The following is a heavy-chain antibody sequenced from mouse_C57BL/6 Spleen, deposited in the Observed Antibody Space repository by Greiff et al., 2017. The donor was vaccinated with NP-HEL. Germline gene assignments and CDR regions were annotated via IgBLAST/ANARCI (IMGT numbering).Heavy chain of an antibody. CDR2: IYPGDGDT. CDR1: GYAFSSSW. V-gene: IGHV1-82*01. J-gene: IGHJ4*01. Sequence: VQLQQSGPELVKPGASVKISCKASGYAFSSSWMNWVKQRPGKGLEWIGRIYPGDGDTNYNGKFKGKATLTADKSSSTAYMQLSSLTSEDSAVYFCSRCLDSSSAMDYWGQGTSVTVSS. D-gene: IGHD3-2*01. CDR3: SRCLDSSSAMDY.